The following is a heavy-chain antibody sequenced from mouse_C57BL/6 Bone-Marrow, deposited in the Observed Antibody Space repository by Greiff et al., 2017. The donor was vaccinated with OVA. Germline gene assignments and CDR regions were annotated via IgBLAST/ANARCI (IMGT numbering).Heavy chain of an antibody. Sequence: VKVEESGPGLVQPSQSLSITCTVSGFSLTSYGVHWVRQSPGKGLEWLGVIWSGGSTDYNAAFISRLSISKDNSKSQVFFKMNSLQADDTAIYYCARNPLYAPYYFDYWGQGTTLTVSS. CDR1: GFSLTSYG. J-gene: IGHJ2*01. CDR2: IWSGGST. CDR3: ARNPLYAPYYFDY. V-gene: IGHV2-2*01. D-gene: IGHD1-1*01.